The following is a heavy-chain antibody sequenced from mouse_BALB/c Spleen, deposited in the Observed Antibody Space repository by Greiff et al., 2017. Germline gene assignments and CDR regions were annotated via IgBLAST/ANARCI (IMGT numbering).Heavy chain of an antibody. Sequence: QVQLKQSGAELVRPGVSVKISCKGSGYTFTDYAMHWVKQSHAKSLEWIGVISTYYGDASYNQKFKGKATMTVDKSSSTAYMELARLTSEDSAIYYCALQLGLRFFAYWGQGTLVTVSA. CDR1: GYTFTDYA. D-gene: IGHD3-1*01. CDR2: ISTYYGDA. V-gene: IGHV1S137*01. CDR3: ALQLGLRFFAY. J-gene: IGHJ3*01.